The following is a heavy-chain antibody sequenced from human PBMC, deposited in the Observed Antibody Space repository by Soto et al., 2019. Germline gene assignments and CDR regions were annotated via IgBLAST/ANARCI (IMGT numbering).Heavy chain of an antibody. D-gene: IGHD6-19*01. CDR3: VKDNFGWYYGMDV. J-gene: IGHJ6*02. Sequence: GGSLRLSCSASGFTFSSYAMHWVRQAPGKGPEYVSAISSNGGSTYYADSVKGRFTISRDNSKNTLYLQMSSLRAEDTAVYYCVKDNFGWYYGMDVWGQGTTVTVS. V-gene: IGHV3-64D*08. CDR2: ISSNGGST. CDR1: GFTFSSYA.